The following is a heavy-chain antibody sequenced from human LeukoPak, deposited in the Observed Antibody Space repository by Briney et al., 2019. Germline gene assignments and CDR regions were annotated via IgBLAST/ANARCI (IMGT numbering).Heavy chain of an antibody. V-gene: IGHV3-23*01. Sequence: GGSLRLSCAASGFTFSSYGMTWVRQAPGKGLEWVSIITGSGGSTSYADSVRGRFTISRDNSKNTLYLQMNSLRAEDTAVYYCAKSQGYFDYWGRGTLVTVSS. CDR1: GFTFSSYG. J-gene: IGHJ4*02. CDR3: AKSQGYFDY. CDR2: ITGSGGST.